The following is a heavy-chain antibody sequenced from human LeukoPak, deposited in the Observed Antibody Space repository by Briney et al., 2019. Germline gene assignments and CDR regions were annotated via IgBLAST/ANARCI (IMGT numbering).Heavy chain of an antibody. J-gene: IGHJ5*02. CDR2: INPSGGST. Sequence: GASVKVSCKASGYTFTSYYMHWVRQAPGQGLEWMGIINPSGGSTSYAQKFQGRVTMTRDTSISTAYMELSRLRSDDTAVYYCARDGCSGGSCYEIGWFDPWGQGTLVTVSS. CDR3: ARDGCSGGSCYEIGWFDP. V-gene: IGHV1-46*01. D-gene: IGHD2-15*01. CDR1: GYTFTSYY.